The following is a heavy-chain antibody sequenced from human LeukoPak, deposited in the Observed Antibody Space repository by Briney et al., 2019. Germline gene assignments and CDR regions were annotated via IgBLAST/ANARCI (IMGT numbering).Heavy chain of an antibody. CDR2: IYYSGST. J-gene: IGHJ4*02. Sequence: PSETLSLTCTVSGGSISSGDYYWSWIRQPPGKGLEWIGYIYYSGSTYYNPSLKSRVTISVDTSKNQFSLKLSSVTAADTAVYYCARGYYYDSSGYRHLFDYWGQGALVTVSS. D-gene: IGHD3-22*01. V-gene: IGHV4-30-4*01. CDR1: GGSISSGDYY. CDR3: ARGYYYDSSGYRHLFDY.